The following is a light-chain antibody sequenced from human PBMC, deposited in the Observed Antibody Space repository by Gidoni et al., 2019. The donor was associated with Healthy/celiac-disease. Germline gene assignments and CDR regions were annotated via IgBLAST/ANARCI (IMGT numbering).Light chain of an antibody. J-gene: IGKJ1*01. CDR2: AAS. V-gene: IGKV1-39*01. CDR3: QQSYSTPGT. CDR1: QSISSY. Sequence: HSPSSLSASVGDRVTITCRASQSISSYLNWYQQKPGKAPKLLIYAASSLQSGVPSRFSGSGSGTDFTLTISSLQPEDFATYYCQQSYSTPGTFGQGTKVEIK.